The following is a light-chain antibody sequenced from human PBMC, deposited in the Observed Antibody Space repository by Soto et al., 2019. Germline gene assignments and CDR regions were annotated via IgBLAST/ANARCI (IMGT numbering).Light chain of an antibody. CDR1: TGAVTTGNY. Sequence: QAVVTQEPSLTVSPGGTVTLTCASSTGAVTTGNYASWFQQKPGQAPRTLIYTTDNRHSWTRARFSGSLLGGKAALTLSSVPPEYEADYYRLFYFGGAQLVFGGGTKLTVL. CDR3: LFYFGGAQLV. V-gene: IGLV7-43*01. CDR2: TTD. J-gene: IGLJ3*02.